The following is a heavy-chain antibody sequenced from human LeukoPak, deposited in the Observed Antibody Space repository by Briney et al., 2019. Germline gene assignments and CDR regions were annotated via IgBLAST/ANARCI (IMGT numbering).Heavy chain of an antibody. CDR2: ISAYNGNT. CDR1: GYTFTSYG. V-gene: IGHV1-18*01. D-gene: IGHD3/OR15-3a*01. J-gene: IGHJ4*02. CDR3: ARDLELVIIPHQSTRKYYFDY. Sequence: ASVKVSCKASGYTFTSYGISWVRQAPGQGLEWMGWISAYNGNTNYAQKLQGRVTMTTDTSTSTAYMELRSLRSDDTAVYYCARDLELVIIPHQSTRKYYFDYWGQGTLVTVSS.